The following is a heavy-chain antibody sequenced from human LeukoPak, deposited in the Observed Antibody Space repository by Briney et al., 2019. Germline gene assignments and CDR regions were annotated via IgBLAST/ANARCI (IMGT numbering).Heavy chain of an antibody. J-gene: IGHJ5*02. D-gene: IGHD1-26*01. Sequence: GASVKVSCKASGYTFTGYYIHWVRQAPGQGPEWMGWINPDSGGTNYAQKFQGRVTMTRDTSISTAYMELSRLRSDDTAVYYCARIVIVGATNWFDPWGQGTLVTVSS. CDR2: INPDSGGT. CDR1: GYTFTGYY. CDR3: ARIVIVGATNWFDP. V-gene: IGHV1-2*02.